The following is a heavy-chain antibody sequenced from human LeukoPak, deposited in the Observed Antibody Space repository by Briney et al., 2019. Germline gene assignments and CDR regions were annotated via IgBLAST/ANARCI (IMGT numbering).Heavy chain of an antibody. CDR1: GGTFSSYA. J-gene: IGHJ4*02. Sequence: SVKVSCKASGGTFSSYAISWVRQAPGQGLEWMGGIIPIFGTANYAQKFQGRVTITTDESTSTAYMELSSLRSEDTAVYYCARSGIPNYDFWSGPFDYWGQGTLVTVSS. CDR3: ARSGIPNYDFWSGPFDY. CDR2: IIPIFGTA. V-gene: IGHV1-69*05. D-gene: IGHD3-3*01.